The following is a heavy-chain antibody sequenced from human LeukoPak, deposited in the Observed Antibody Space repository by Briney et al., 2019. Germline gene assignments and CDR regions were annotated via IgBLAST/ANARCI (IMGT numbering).Heavy chain of an antibody. V-gene: IGHV5-51*01. J-gene: IGHJ3*02. CDR1: GYTFTSYW. CDR2: IYPGDYDT. Sequence: GESLKISCKGSGYTFTSYWIAWVRQMPGKGLEWMGIIYPGDYDTRCSPSFQGQVTISVDKSFSTAYLQWSSLKASDTAMYYCARRQATGKAFDIWGQGTMVTVSS. CDR3: ARRQATGKAFDI. D-gene: IGHD5-24*01.